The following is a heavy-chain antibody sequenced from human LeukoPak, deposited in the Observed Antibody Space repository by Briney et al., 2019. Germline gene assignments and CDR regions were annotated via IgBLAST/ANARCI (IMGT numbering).Heavy chain of an antibody. CDR2: ISADGNTK. Sequence: PGRSLRLSCEASGFTFSRHGMHWVRQAPGKGLEWVVVISADGNTKYYADSVKGRFTIFREASRNTVYLEMNGLREEDTAVYYCAREGAWGNWHFDLWGRGTLVTVSS. CDR1: GFTFSRHG. V-gene: IGHV3-30*03. D-gene: IGHD3-16*01. J-gene: IGHJ2*01. CDR3: AREGAWGNWHFDL.